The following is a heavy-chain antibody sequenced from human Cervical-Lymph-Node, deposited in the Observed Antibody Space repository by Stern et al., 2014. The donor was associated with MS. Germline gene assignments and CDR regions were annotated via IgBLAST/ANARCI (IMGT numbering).Heavy chain of an antibody. CDR1: GGSFSSYP. CDR3: ARTRARVFGVFIENWFDS. J-gene: IGHJ5*01. Sequence: VQLVESGAGVKKPGYSVQLSCSTSGGSFSSYPIYWVRQAPRPGLEWMGRIVPKFGAAHYAQKFQGRVTITADESTSTAYMELSSLRSEDAAMYFCARTRARVFGVFIENWFDSWGQGTLVTVSS. D-gene: IGHD3-3*01. V-gene: IGHV1-69*18. CDR2: IVPKFGAA.